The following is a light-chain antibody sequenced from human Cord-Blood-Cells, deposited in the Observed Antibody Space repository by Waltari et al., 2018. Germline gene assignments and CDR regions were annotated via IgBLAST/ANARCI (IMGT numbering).Light chain of an antibody. CDR3: QQYYSTPPT. Sequence: DIVMTQSPDSLAVSLGERATINCKSSQSVLYSSNNKNYLAWYQQKPGQPPKLLIYWAATRESGVPDRFSCRGSGTDFTLTISSLQAEDVAVYYCQQYYSTPPTFGQGTKVEIK. J-gene: IGKJ1*01. V-gene: IGKV4-1*01. CDR1: QSVLYSSNNKNY. CDR2: WAA.